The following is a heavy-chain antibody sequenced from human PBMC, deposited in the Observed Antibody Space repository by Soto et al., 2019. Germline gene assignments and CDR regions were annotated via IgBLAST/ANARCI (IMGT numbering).Heavy chain of an antibody. CDR2: IKQDGSEK. V-gene: IGHV3-7*03. J-gene: IGHJ4*02. D-gene: IGHD1-26*01. Sequence: GGSLRLSCAASGFTFSSYWMSWVRQAPGKGLEWVANIKQDGSEKYYVDSVKGRFTISRDNAKNSLYLQMNSLRAEDTAVFYCERDGWEGAGGYYFDYWVQGTLVTVSS. CDR1: GFTFSSYW. CDR3: ERDGWEGAGGYYFDY.